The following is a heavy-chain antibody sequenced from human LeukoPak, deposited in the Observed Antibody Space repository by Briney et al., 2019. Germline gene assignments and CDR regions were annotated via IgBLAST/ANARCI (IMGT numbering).Heavy chain of an antibody. CDR1: GGSISSSNYY. CDR3: ARLVAVVGVFDY. Sequence: SETLSLTCTVSGGSISSSNYYWGWIRQPPGKGLEWIGNIYCSGSTYYNPSLKSRVTISVDTSKNHFSLKLSSVTAADTAVYYCARLVAVVGVFDYWGQGTLVTVSS. J-gene: IGHJ4*02. CDR2: IYCSGST. V-gene: IGHV4-39*02. D-gene: IGHD6-19*01.